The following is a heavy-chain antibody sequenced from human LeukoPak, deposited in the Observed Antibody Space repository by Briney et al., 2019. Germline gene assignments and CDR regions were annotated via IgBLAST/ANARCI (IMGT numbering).Heavy chain of an antibody. Sequence: PGGSLRLSCAASGFTLNNYNMNWVRQAPGKGLEWIAYITPRGVTMHGDSVKGRFSISRDDAKNSVFLQMNSLRGEDTAVYHCVREKSVGDYWYFDHWGRGTQVTVS. CDR1: GFTLNNYN. D-gene: IGHD4-23*01. J-gene: IGHJ2*01. V-gene: IGHV3-48*03. CDR2: ITPRGVTM. CDR3: VREKSVGDYWYFDH.